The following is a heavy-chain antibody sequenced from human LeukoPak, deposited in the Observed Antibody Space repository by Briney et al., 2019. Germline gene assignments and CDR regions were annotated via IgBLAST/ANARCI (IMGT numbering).Heavy chain of an antibody. D-gene: IGHD4-11*01. CDR2: ISYDGSNK. CDR1: GFTFSSYA. CDR3: ARGAPHSNSRYYYYYMDV. J-gene: IGHJ6*03. Sequence: GGSLRLSCAASGFTFSSYAMHWVRQAPGKGLEWVAVISYDGSNKYYADSVKGRFTISRDNSKNTLYLQMNSLRAEDTAVYYCARGAPHSNSRYYYYYMDVWGKGTTVTVSS. V-gene: IGHV3-30-3*01.